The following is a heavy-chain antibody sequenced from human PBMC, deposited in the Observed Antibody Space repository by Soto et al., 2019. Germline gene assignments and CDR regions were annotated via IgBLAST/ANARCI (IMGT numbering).Heavy chain of an antibody. D-gene: IGHD3-10*01. CDR3: TRAAWFPYLSFY. CDR2: ISGSGGST. Sequence: GGSLRLSCAASGFTFSSYAMSWVRQAPGKGLEWVSAISGSGGSTYYADSVKGRFTISRDNSKNSVYLQMDSLRAEDTALYYCTRAAWFPYLSFYWGQGALVTVSS. J-gene: IGHJ4*02. V-gene: IGHV3-23*01. CDR1: GFTFSSYA.